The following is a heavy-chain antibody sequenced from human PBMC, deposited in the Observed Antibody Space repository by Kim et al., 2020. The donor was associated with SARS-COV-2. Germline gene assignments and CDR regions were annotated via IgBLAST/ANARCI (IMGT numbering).Heavy chain of an antibody. V-gene: IGHV4-34*01. CDR3: ARSGIVGATPFDL. J-gene: IGHJ4*02. D-gene: IGHD1-26*01. Sequence: YNPSHKSRVTLSVDTSKNQFSLKLNSVAAADTAVYFCARSGIVGATPFDLWGQGSLVTVSS.